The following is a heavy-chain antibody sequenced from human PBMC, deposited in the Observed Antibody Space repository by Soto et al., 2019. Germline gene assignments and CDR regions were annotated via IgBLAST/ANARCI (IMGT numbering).Heavy chain of an antibody. Sequence: TSEPRSHTWCVSDESIHSASYWGLIRQPAWTGLEWIGSCFHSGTTYSHPSLKTRLTISVDTSKNEISLDLNAVTAADTAVYYCVRDFGDLQDFWSGPDQWGQGVPVPVSS. CDR3: VRDFGDLQDFWSGPDQ. CDR2: CFHSGTT. D-gene: IGHD3-3*01. V-gene: IGHV4-38-2*02. CDR1: DESIHSASY. J-gene: IGHJ5*02.